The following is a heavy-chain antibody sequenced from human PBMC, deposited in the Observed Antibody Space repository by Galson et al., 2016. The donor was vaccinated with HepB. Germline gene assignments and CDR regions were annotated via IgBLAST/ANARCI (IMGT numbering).Heavy chain of an antibody. V-gene: IGHV4-34*01. CDR2: IYHGGNT. CDR1: GGSFSDYS. Sequence: SETLSLTCAVYGGSFSDYSWNWIRQSPGKGPEWIGEIYHGGNTKYNSSLKSRITISIDTSKNEFSLKVTSVTAADTGVYYCASGSRLSGHDFWGQGTLVTVSS. CDR3: ASGSRLSGHDF. J-gene: IGHJ4*02. D-gene: IGHD3-10*01.